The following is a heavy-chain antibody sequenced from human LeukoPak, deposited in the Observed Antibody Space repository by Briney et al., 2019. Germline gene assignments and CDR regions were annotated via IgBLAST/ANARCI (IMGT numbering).Heavy chain of an antibody. V-gene: IGHV4-59*01. CDR1: GGSISTYY. J-gene: IGHJ4*02. D-gene: IGHD3-9*01. CDR3: ARGWKYTPGYRVTELGSGYSDY. CDR2: IYYSGAT. Sequence: PSETLSLTCTVSGGSISTYYWNWIRQPPGKGLEWIGYIYYSGATNYNPSLKSRVSMSVDTSKTQFSLKLSSVTAADTAVYYCARGWKYTPGYRVTELGSGYSDYWGQGTLVTVSS.